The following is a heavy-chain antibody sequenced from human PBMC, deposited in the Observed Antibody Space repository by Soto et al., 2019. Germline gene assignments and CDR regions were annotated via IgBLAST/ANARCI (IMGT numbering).Heavy chain of an antibody. V-gene: IGHV1-69*06. J-gene: IGHJ6*02. D-gene: IGHD3-16*01. Sequence: QVQLVQSGAEVKRPGSSVKVSCKASGGTFSSNSINWVRQAPGQGLEWMGSIIPLFGTTDYAQNFQGRVTISADKFTNTAYMELSRLRSEDTAVYFCARAVLSSSRPSYYEYGMDVWGQGTTVTVSS. CDR2: IIPLFGTT. CDR1: GGTFSSNS. CDR3: ARAVLSSSRPSYYEYGMDV.